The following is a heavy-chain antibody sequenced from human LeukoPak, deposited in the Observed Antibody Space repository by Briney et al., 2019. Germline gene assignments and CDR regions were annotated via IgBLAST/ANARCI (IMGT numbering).Heavy chain of an antibody. V-gene: IGHV4-34*01. CDR2: INHNRNT. CDR3: ARVPKYFDL. J-gene: IGHJ2*01. CDR1: GGSFSGLY. Sequence: KPSETLSLTCAVYGGSFSGLYWTWIRQPPGKGLEWIGQINHNRNTHYNPSLKSRVTISVDTSKNQFSLKLSSVTAADTAVYYCARVPKYFDLWGRGTLATVSS.